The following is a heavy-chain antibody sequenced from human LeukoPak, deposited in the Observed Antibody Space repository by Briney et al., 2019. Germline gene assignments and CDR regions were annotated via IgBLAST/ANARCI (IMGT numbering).Heavy chain of an antibody. CDR2: IRYDGSNK. V-gene: IGHV3-30*02. CDR3: AKARGVVVVPAAMIGYDAFDI. J-gene: IGHJ3*02. CDR1: GFTFSSYG. Sequence: PGGSLRLSCAASGFTFSSYGMHWVCQAPGKGLEWVAFIRYDGSNKYYADSVKGRFTISRDNSKNTLYLQMNSLRAEDTAVYYCAKARGVVVVPAAMIGYDAFDIWGQGTMVTVSS. D-gene: IGHD2-2*01.